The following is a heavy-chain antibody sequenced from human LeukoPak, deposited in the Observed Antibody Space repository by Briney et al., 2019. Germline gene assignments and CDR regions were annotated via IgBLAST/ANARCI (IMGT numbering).Heavy chain of an antibody. CDR1: GYIFTNYA. Sequence: ASVKVSCKASGYIFTNYALHWVRQAPGQRLEWMGWTNGATGNTRFSQDFQGRLTITTDTSARTGYMELSSLRSEDTAVYYCARSPGGNARTWLDYWGRGTLVTVSS. V-gene: IGHV1-3*02. CDR3: ARSPGGNARTWLDY. D-gene: IGHD4-23*01. J-gene: IGHJ4*02. CDR2: TNGATGNT.